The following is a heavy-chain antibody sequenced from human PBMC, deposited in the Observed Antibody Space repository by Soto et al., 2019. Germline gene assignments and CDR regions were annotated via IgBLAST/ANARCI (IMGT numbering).Heavy chain of an antibody. V-gene: IGHV3-23*01. CDR2: ISGSGDTS. CDR3: AKEGTSGLYYFDY. Sequence: EVQLLESGGGLVQPGGSLRLSCAASGFTFSNYAISWVRQAPGKGLEWVSIISGSGDTSYYADSVKGRFTISRDNSRNTLYLQLNSLRAEDSAKYYCAKEGTSGLYYFDYWGPGTLFTVSS. CDR1: GFTFSNYA. D-gene: IGHD6-19*01. J-gene: IGHJ4*02.